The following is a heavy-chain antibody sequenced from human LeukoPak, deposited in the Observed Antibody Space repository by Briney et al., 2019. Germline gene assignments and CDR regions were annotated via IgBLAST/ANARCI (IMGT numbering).Heavy chain of an antibody. J-gene: IGHJ4*02. CDR3: VSFYETY. CDR2: ISGGGGST. Sequence: GGSLRLSCAASGFTFTSYSMNWVRQAPGKGLEWVSTISGGGGSTYYADSVKGRFTISRDNSKNTVYLQMNSLRAEDTAVYYCVSFYETYWGRGTLVTVSS. CDR1: GFTFTSYS. D-gene: IGHD2/OR15-2a*01. V-gene: IGHV3-23*01.